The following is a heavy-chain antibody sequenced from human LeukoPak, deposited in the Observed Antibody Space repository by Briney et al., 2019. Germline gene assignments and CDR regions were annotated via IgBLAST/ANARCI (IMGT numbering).Heavy chain of an antibody. CDR1: GFTVSSNY. CDR3: ARYGNSYYYGPGGMDV. Sequence: GGSLRLSCAASGFTVSSNYMSWVRQAPGKGLEWVSVIYSGGSTYYADSVKGRFTISRDNSKNTLYLQMNSLRAEDTAVYYCARYGNSYYYGPGGMDVWGQGTTVTVPS. D-gene: IGHD3-10*01. V-gene: IGHV3-66*01. J-gene: IGHJ6*02. CDR2: IYSGGST.